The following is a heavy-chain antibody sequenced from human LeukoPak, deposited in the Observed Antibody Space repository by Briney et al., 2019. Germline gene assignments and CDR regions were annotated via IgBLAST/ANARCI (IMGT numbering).Heavy chain of an antibody. J-gene: IGHJ6*03. D-gene: IGHD6-6*01. CDR3: AREERATAARPNYYYYYMDV. V-gene: IGHV1-69*05. CDR2: IIPIFGTA. CDR1: GGTLSSYA. Sequence: SVKVSCKASGGTLSSYAISWVRQAPGQGLEWMGGIIPIFGTANYAQKSQGRVTITTDESTSTAYMELGSLRSEDTAVYYCAREERATAARPNYYYYYMDVWGKGTTVTVSS.